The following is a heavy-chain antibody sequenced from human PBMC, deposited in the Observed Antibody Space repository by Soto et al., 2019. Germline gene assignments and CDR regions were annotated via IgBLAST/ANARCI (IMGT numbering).Heavy chain of an antibody. J-gene: IGHJ4*02. V-gene: IGHV4-31*03. Sequence: SETLSLTCTVSGGSISSGGYYWSWIRQHPGKGLEWIGYIYYSGSTYYNPSLKSRVTISVDTSKNQFSLKLSSVTAADTAVYYCARAYYYDSSGYYFDYWGQGTLVTVSS. CDR2: IYYSGST. D-gene: IGHD3-22*01. CDR3: ARAYYYDSSGYYFDY. CDR1: GGSISSGGYY.